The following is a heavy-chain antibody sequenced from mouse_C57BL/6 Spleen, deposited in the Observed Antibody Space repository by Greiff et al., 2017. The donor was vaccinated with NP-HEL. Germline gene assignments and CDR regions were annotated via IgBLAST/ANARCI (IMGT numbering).Heavy chain of an antibody. CDR3: TRYHYSNYDFDY. Sequence: VQLVESGAELVRPGASVTLSCKASGYTFTDYEMHWVKQTPVHGLEWIGAIDPETGGTAYNQKFKGKAILTADKSSSPAYMELRSLTSEDSAVYYCTRYHYSNYDFDYWGQGTTLTVSS. V-gene: IGHV1-15*01. D-gene: IGHD2-5*01. CDR2: IDPETGGT. CDR1: GYTFTDYE. J-gene: IGHJ2*01.